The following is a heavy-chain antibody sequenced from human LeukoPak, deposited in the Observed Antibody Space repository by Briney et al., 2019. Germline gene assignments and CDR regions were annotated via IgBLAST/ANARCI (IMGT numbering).Heavy chain of an antibody. D-gene: IGHD5-24*01. Sequence: GSLRLSCAASGFTFSSYWMSWVRQAPGKGLEWVANIKQDGSEKYYVDSVKGRFTISRDNAKNSLYLQMNSLRAEDTAVYYCARDRRRDGYKYYFDYWGQGTLVTVSS. CDR3: ARDRRRDGYKYYFDY. CDR1: GFTFSSYW. CDR2: IKQDGSEK. V-gene: IGHV3-7*01. J-gene: IGHJ4*02.